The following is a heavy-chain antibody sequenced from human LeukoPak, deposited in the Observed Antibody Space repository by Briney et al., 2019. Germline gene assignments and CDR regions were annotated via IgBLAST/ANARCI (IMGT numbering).Heavy chain of an antibody. CDR2: INASGGST. D-gene: IGHD1-20*01. CDR3: ARDLLTGTRYGMDA. Sequence: GSVKVSCKASGYTFTSYYMHWVRQAPGQGLEWMGLINASGGSTNYAQTLKGRGTITRETSTSTVYMEMSSLRSEATAVYYCARDLLTGTRYGMDAWGQGTTVPVS. V-gene: IGHV1-46*04. CDR1: GYTFTSYY. J-gene: IGHJ6*02.